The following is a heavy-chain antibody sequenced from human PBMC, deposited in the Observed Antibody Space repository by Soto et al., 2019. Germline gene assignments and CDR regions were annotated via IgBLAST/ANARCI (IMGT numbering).Heavy chain of an antibody. CDR2: ISSRSSYI. D-gene: IGHD1-1*01. Sequence: PGGSLRLSCVGSGFTFSSYGLHWVRQAPGKGLEWVSSISSRSSYIYCADSVKGRFTISRDNAKRSLFLQMNTLRAEDTAMYYCASGWQLKDYYAMDVWGQGTTVTVSS. V-gene: IGHV3-21*01. CDR3: ASGWQLKDYYAMDV. J-gene: IGHJ6*02. CDR1: GFTFSSYG.